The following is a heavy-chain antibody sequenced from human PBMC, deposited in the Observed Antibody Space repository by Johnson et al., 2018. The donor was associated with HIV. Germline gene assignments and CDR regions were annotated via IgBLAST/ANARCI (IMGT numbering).Heavy chain of an antibody. CDR1: GFTFSSYA. CDR3: TALWAAAGDAFDI. J-gene: IGHJ3*02. V-gene: IGHV3-30-3*01. Sequence: QVQLVESGGGLVQPGGSLRLSCAASGFTFSSYAMLWVRQAPGKGLEWVAVISYDGSNKYYADSVKGRLTISRDRSKNTLYLQMNSLKSEDTAVYYCTALWAAAGDAFDIWGQGTMVTVSS. D-gene: IGHD6-13*01. CDR2: ISYDGSNK.